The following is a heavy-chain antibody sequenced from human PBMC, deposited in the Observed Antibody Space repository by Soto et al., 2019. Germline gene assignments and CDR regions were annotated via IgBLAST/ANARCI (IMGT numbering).Heavy chain of an antibody. CDR1: GGTFSSYA. CDR2: IIPIFGTA. J-gene: IGHJ6*02. Sequence: QVQLVQSGAEVKKPGSSVKVSCKASGGTFSSYAISWVRQAPGQGLEWMGGIIPIFGTANYAQKFQGRVTITADKSTSTAYMELSSLRSEDTAVYYCARGSYQLPPIPDGSLYGMDVWGQGTTVTVSS. CDR3: ARGSYQLPPIPDGSLYGMDV. D-gene: IGHD2-2*01. V-gene: IGHV1-69*06.